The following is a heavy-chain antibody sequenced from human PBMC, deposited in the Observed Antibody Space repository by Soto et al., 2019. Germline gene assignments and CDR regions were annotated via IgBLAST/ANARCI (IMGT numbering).Heavy chain of an antibody. V-gene: IGHV4-31*11. CDR1: GGSISRSVYY. D-gene: IGHD3-10*01. CDR3: ARDPIVRGVVGWYFDL. CDR2: IHNSGTT. J-gene: IGHJ2*01. Sequence: QVQLQESGPGLVKPSQTLSLTCAVSGGSISRSVYYCNWIRQHPGKGLEWIGYIHNSGTTYYNPSVTSRLTFSVDTSKNQFSLKLSSVTTADTAVYYCARDPIVRGVVGWYFDLWGRGTLVTVSS.